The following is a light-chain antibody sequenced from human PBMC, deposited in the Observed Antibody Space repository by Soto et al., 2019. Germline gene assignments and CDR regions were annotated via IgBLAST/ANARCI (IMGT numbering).Light chain of an antibody. V-gene: IGLV1-44*01. Sequence: QSVLTQPPSASGTPGQRVTISCSGSSSNIGSNTVNWYHQLPGTAPKLLIYSNNHRPSGVPDRFSGSKSGTSASLAIGGLQSEDEADYYCAAWDDSLNGDVFGTGTKVTVL. CDR2: SNN. CDR3: AAWDDSLNGDV. J-gene: IGLJ1*01. CDR1: SSNIGSNT.